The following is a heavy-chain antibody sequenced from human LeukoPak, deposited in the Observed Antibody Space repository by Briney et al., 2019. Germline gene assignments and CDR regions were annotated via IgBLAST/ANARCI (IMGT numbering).Heavy chain of an antibody. D-gene: IGHD6-19*01. CDR1: GYTFTNYD. CDR2: MNPNSGNT. J-gene: IGHJ4*02. CDR3: ARSLRGWYKDY. Sequence: EASVKVSCKASGYTFTNYDINWVRQATGQGLEWMGWMNPNSGNTAYAQKFQGRVTMTSDTSISTVYMELSSLISDDTAVYYCARSLRGWYKDYWGQGTLVTVSS. V-gene: IGHV1-8*01.